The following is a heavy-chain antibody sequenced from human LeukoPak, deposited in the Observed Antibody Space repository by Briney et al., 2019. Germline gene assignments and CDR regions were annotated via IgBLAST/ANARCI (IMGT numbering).Heavy chain of an antibody. Sequence: GGSQRLSCVASGFRFNNHAMSWVRQAPGKGLEWVSTINESGATTYYADSVKGRFTISRDNLKNKVYLQMSSLRAEDTAVYYCAKDRYRYSSTWSYFDDWGQGTLVTVSS. V-gene: IGHV3-23*01. D-gene: IGHD6-13*01. CDR3: AKDRYRYSSTWSYFDD. CDR1: GFRFNNHA. CDR2: INESGATT. J-gene: IGHJ4*02.